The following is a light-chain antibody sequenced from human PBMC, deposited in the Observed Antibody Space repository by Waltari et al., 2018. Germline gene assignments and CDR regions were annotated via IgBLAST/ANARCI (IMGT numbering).Light chain of an antibody. CDR3: AAWDDSLSGRV. Sequence: QSVLTQPPPASGTPGQRVTIPCSGSSPNIGSTYVHWYQPPPGTAPKLLIYRNNQRPAGVPDRFSGSKSGTSASLAISGLRSEDEADYYCAAWDDSLSGRVFGGGTKLTVL. CDR2: RNN. J-gene: IGLJ3*02. V-gene: IGLV1-47*01. CDR1: SPNIGSTY.